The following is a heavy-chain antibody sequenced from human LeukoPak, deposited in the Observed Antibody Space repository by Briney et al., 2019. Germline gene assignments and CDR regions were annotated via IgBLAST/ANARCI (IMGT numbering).Heavy chain of an antibody. CDR3: ARGRVYSNYVYYYYGMDV. CDR1: GGSISSYY. Sequence: SETLSLTCTVSGGSISSYYWSWIRQPPGKGLEWIGYIYYSGSTNYNPSLKSRVTISVDTSKNQFSLKLSSVTAADTAVYYCARGRVYSNYVYYYYGMDVWGQGTTVTVSS. J-gene: IGHJ6*02. D-gene: IGHD4-11*01. CDR2: IYYSGST. V-gene: IGHV4-59*08.